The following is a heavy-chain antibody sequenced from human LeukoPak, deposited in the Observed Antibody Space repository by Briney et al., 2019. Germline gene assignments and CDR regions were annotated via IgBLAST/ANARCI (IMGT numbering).Heavy chain of an antibody. CDR2: INPNSGGT. Sequence: GASVKVSCKASGYTFTSYGISWVRQAPGQGLEWMGWINPNSGGTNYAQKFQGRVTMTRDTSISTAYMELSRLRSDDTAVYYCARAPRGVRGAPDNWFDPWGQGTLVTVSS. D-gene: IGHD3-10*01. CDR3: ARAPRGVRGAPDNWFDP. CDR1: GYTFTSYG. V-gene: IGHV1-2*02. J-gene: IGHJ5*02.